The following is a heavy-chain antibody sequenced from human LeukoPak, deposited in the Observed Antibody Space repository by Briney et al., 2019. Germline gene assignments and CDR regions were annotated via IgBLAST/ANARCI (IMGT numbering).Heavy chain of an antibody. V-gene: IGHV4-59*01. CDR2: IYFSGST. D-gene: IGHD5-24*01. J-gene: IGHJ4*02. Sequence: SETLSLTCTVSGASMSSFYWSWIRQSTGKGLEWIGYIYFSGSTNYNPSLKSRVTISVDTSKSQFSLKLSSVTAADTAVYFCSREGRWLQLGFDYWGRGTLVTVSS. CDR1: GASMSSFY. CDR3: SREGRWLQLGFDY.